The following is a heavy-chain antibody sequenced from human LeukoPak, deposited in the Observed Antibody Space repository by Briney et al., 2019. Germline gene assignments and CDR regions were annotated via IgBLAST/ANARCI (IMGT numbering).Heavy chain of an antibody. J-gene: IGHJ4*02. CDR2: IYHSGST. CDR1: GGSFSGYY. V-gene: IGHV4-34*01. Sequence: SETLSLTCAVFGGSFSGYYWGWIRQPPGEGLEWIGEIYHSGSTNYNPSLKSRVTISVDTSKNQFSLKLSSVTAADTSVYYCARQNLGPAPVKYWGQGTLVTVSS. CDR3: ARQNLGPAPVKY.